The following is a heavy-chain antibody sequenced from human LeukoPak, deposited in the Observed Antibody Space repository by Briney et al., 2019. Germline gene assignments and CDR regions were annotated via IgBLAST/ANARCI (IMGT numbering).Heavy chain of an antibody. CDR2: ISSSSSYI. D-gene: IGHD1-1*01. CDR3: ARDAWNDGYFDY. J-gene: IGHJ4*02. Sequence: GGSLRLSCAASGFTVSSNYMSWVRQAPGKGLEWVSSISSSSSYIYYADSVKGRFTISRDNAKNSLYLQMNSLRAEDTAVYYCARDAWNDGYFDYWGQGTLVTVSS. CDR1: GFTVSSNY. V-gene: IGHV3-21*01.